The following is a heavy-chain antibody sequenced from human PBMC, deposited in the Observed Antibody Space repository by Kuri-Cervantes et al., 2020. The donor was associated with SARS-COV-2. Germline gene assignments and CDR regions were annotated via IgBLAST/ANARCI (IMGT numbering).Heavy chain of an antibody. CDR1: GFKFSRTD. V-gene: IGHV3-30*18. CDR3: AKDGAGAHDF. J-gene: IGHJ4*02. Sequence: GGSLRLSCAASGFKFSRTDMHWARQAPGKGLEWVAFISYDGNNKKCIASGKGRFTISRDNSQNKLYLQMRSLRPEDTVMYYCAKDGAGAHDFWGQGTLVTVSS. D-gene: IGHD4/OR15-4a*01. CDR2: ISYDGNNK.